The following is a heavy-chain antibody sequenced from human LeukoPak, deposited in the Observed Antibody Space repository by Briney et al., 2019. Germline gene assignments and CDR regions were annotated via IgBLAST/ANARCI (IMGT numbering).Heavy chain of an antibody. J-gene: IGHJ5*02. CDR1: GFTFSSYW. CDR3: ARAYDVTFGGVDWFDP. Sequence: GGSLRLSCAASGFTFSSYWMSWVRQAPGKGLEWVANIKQDGSEKYYLDSVKGRFTISRDNAKNSLYLQMNSLRAEDTAVYYCARAYDVTFGGVDWFDPWGQGTLVTVSS. CDR2: IKQDGSEK. D-gene: IGHD3-16*01. V-gene: IGHV3-7*01.